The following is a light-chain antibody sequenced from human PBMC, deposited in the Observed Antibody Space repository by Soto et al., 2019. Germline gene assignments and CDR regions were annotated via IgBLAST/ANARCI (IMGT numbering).Light chain of an antibody. CDR1: QSVSGH. Sequence: EIVLTQSPATLSLSPGERATLSCRASQSVSGHLAWYQQKPGQAPRLLIYDASNRATGIPARFSGSGSGTDFTLTISSLEPEDFAVYYCQQRNIGRTFGQGTKVEIK. CDR3: QQRNIGRT. J-gene: IGKJ1*01. CDR2: DAS. V-gene: IGKV3-11*01.